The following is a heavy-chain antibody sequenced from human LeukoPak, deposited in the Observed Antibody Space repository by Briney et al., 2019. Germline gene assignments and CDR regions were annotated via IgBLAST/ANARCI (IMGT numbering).Heavy chain of an antibody. D-gene: IGHD2-8*01. CDR2: ISATGGDT. CDR1: GFTFSTYS. Sequence: GGSLRLCCAASGFTFSTYSFSCVRQAPGKGLEWVSGISATGGDTYYADSVKGRFTISRDNSRNTVSLQMNSLRVDDTATYYCAKDVRRCNGACTWGQGTLVTVSS. J-gene: IGHJ5*02. CDR3: AKDVRRCNGACT. V-gene: IGHV3-23*01.